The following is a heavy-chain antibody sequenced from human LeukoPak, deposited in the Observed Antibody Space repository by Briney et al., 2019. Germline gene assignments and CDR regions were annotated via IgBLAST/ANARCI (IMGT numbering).Heavy chain of an antibody. D-gene: IGHD1-20*01. CDR3: LRDLNWSLDQ. CDR1: GFTFSNYM. CDR2: IKSDGIAI. J-gene: IGHJ4*02. V-gene: IGHV3-74*01. Sequence: GGSLRLSCAASGFTFSNYMMHWVRQAPGKGLVWVSRIKSDGIAITYADSVKGRFTISRDNAKNTLYLQMNSLRAEDTAVYYCLRDLNWSLDQWGQGTLVTVSS.